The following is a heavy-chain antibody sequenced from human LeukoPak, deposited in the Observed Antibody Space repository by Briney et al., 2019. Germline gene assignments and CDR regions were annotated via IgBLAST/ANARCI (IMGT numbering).Heavy chain of an antibody. V-gene: IGHV3-21*01. CDR1: GFTFSSYS. CDR3: AMTTVTTYNWFDP. J-gene: IGHJ5*02. Sequence: GGSLRLSCAASGFTFSSYSMNWVRQAPGKGLEWVSSISSSSSYIYYADSVEGRFTISRDNAKNSLYLQMNSLRAEDTAVYYCAMTTVTTYNWFDPWGQGTLVTVSS. D-gene: IGHD4-4*01. CDR2: ISSSSSYI.